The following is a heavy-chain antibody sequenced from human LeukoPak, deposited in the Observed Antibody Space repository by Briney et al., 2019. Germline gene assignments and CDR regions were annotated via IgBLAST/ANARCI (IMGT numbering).Heavy chain of an antibody. V-gene: IGHV3-74*03. D-gene: IGHD3-3*01. J-gene: IGHJ4*02. CDR1: GFTFSSYW. CDR2: INPDGSSA. CDR3: ATPGIRDQYDFDR. Sequence: GGSLRLSCAASGFTFSSYWMHWVRQAPGKGLVWVSRINPDGSSATYADSVKGRFTISRDNVKNTVYLQMNSLRAEDTAVYYCATPGIRDQYDFDRWGQGTLVIVSS.